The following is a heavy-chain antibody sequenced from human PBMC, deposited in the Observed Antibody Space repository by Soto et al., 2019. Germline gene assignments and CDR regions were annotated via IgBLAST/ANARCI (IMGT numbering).Heavy chain of an antibody. CDR3: ANSVWRHARFGELSSYYYYYYMDV. CDR2: ISGSGGST. V-gene: IGHV3-23*01. CDR1: GFTFSSYA. J-gene: IGHJ6*03. Sequence: GGSLRLSCAASGFTFSSYAMSWVRQAPGKGLEWVSAISGSGGSTYYADSVKGRFTISRDNSKNTLYLQMNSLRAEETAVYYCANSVWRHARFGELSSYYYYYYMDVWGKGTTVTVSS. D-gene: IGHD3-10*01.